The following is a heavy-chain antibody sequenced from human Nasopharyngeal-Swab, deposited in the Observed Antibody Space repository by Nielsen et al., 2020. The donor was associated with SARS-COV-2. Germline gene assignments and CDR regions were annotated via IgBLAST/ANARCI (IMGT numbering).Heavy chain of an antibody. CDR1: GYTFTTYG. CDR2: LSAYNGNR. J-gene: IGHJ4*02. CDR3: ARVWEDWNYGDY. V-gene: IGHV1-18*01. D-gene: IGHD1-7*01. Sequence: ASVKVSCKASGYTFTTYGISWVRQAPGQGLEWMGWLSAYNGNRNYAQKFQGRVTMTTDTSTSTAYMELRSLRSDDTALYYCARVWEDWNYGDYWGQGTLVTDSS.